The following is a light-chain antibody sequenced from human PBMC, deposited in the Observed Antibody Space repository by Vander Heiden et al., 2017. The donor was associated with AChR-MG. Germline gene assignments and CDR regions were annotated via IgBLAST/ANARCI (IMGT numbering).Light chain of an antibody. J-gene: IGLJ2*01. V-gene: IGLV1-44*01. CDR3: ATWDDSLNGPV. CDR2: SNN. Sequence: QSVLTQPPSASGTPGQRVTIPCSGSSPNIGSTTVNWYQQLPGAAPTVLIYSNNQRPSGVPDRFSGSKSGASASLAISELQSEDEADYYCATWDDSLNGPVFGGGTKLTVL. CDR1: SPNIGSTT.